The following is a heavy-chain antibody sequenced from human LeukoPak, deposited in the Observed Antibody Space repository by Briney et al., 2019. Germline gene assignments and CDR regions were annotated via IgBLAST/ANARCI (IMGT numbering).Heavy chain of an antibody. CDR1: GFAFSSYW. V-gene: IGHV3-74*01. D-gene: IGHD1-26*01. J-gene: IGHJ4*02. CDR3: ARVGATTWY. CDR2: INSDGSST. Sequence: GGSLRLSCLASGFAFSSYWMHWVRQAPGKGLVWVSRINSDGSSTNYADSVKGRFTISRDNAKNTLYLQVNSLRAEDTAVYYCARVGATTWYWGQGTLVTVSS.